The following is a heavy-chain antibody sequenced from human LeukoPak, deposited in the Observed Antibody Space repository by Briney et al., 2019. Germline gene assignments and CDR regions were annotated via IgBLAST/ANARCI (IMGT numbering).Heavy chain of an antibody. CDR3: ARGPPRAVADLNYFDY. CDR1: GGPISSYY. V-gene: IGHV4-4*07. Sequence: SETLSLTCTVSGGPISSYYWSWLRQPAGKGLEWIGRIYTSGSTNYNPPLKSRVTMSVDTSKNQFSLKLSSVTAADTAVYYCARGPPRAVADLNYFDYWGQGTLVTVSS. J-gene: IGHJ4*02. CDR2: IYTSGST. D-gene: IGHD6-19*01.